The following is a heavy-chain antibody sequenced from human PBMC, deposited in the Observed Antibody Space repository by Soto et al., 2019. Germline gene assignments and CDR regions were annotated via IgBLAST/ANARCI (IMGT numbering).Heavy chain of an antibody. J-gene: IGHJ4*02. V-gene: IGHV1-18*01. CDR3: ARGGYIAPRQLEGIDY. CDR2: IRAYNGNT. CDR1: GYTFTSYG. Sequence: QVQLVQSGAEVKKPGASVKVSCKASGYTFTSYGISWVRQAPGQGLEWMGWIRAYNGNTNYAQKLKGRVTMTPDTSTSTAYMELRSLTSDDTAVYYCARGGYIAPRQLEGIDYWGQGTLVTVS. D-gene: IGHD6-6*01.